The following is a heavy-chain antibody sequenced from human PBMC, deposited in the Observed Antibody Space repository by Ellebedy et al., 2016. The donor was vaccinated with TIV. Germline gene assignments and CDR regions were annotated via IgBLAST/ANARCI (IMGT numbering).Heavy chain of an antibody. CDR3: ARTDPWQPIDD. Sequence: MPSETLSLTCSVSGGSVSSTRYYWAWIRQPPGKGLEYIGRVYDSGSPYYNPSFKSRVTLSADTSKNQFSLNLRTVTAADTAVYYCARTDPWQPIDDWGQGILVSVSS. CDR1: GGSVSSTRYY. J-gene: IGHJ4*02. CDR2: VYDSGSP. V-gene: IGHV4-39*01. D-gene: IGHD2-21*02.